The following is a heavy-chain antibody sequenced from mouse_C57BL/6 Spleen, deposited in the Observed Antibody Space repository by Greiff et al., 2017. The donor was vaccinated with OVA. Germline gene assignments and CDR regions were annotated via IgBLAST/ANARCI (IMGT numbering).Heavy chain of an antibody. CDR3: AREGAGYPFAY. CDR1: GFTFSSYA. CDR2: ISDGGSYT. D-gene: IGHD2-14*01. Sequence: EVKVVESVGGLVKPGGSLKLSCAASGFTFSSYAMSWVRQTPEKRLEWVATISDGGSYTYYPDNVKGRFTLPRDNAKNNLYLQMSQLKSEDTAMYYCAREGAGYPFAYWGQGTLVTVSA. V-gene: IGHV5-4*01. J-gene: IGHJ3*01.